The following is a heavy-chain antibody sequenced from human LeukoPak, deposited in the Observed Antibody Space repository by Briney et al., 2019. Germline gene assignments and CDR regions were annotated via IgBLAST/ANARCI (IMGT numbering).Heavy chain of an antibody. D-gene: IGHD3-9*01. CDR2: INPNSGGT. J-gene: IGHJ5*02. CDR1: GYTFTGYY. V-gene: IGHV1-2*02. Sequence: ASVKVSCKASGYTFTGYYMHWVRQAPGQGLEWMGWINPNSGGTNYAQKFQGRVTMTRDTSISTAYMELSSLRSEDTAVYYCARDVNDILTGYYTPNWFDPWGQGTLVTVSS. CDR3: ARDVNDILTGYYTPNWFDP.